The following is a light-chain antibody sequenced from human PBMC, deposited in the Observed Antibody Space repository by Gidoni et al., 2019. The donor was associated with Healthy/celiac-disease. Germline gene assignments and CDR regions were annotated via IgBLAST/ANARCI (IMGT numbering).Light chain of an antibody. CDR3: CSYAGSSTFALV. V-gene: IGLV2-23*03. CDR2: EGS. Sequence: QSALTQPASVSGSPGQSITISCTGTSSDVGSDNLVAWYQQHPGKAPKLMIYEGSKRPSGVSNRFSGSKSGNTASLTISGLQAEDEADYYCCSYAGSSTFALVFGTGTKVTVL. CDR1: SSDVGSDNL. J-gene: IGLJ1*01.